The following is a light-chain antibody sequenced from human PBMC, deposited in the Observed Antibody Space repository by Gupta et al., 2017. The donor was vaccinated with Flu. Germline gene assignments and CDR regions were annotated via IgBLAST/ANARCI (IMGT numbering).Light chain of an antibody. V-gene: IGLV2-14*03. Sequence: QSALTQPASVSGSPRQSITLSCTGTNSDVGRSDSVSWYQQHPDKAPKLIIFDVTNRPSGVSSRFSGSKSGNTASLTISGLQAEDETDYYCSSYTSTSTFYVFGTGTRVTVL. J-gene: IGLJ1*01. CDR3: SSYTSTSTFYV. CDR1: NSDVGRSDS. CDR2: DVT.